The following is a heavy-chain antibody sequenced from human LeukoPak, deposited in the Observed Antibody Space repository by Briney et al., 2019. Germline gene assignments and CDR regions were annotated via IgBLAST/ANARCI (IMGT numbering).Heavy chain of an antibody. V-gene: IGHV4-59*01. J-gene: IGHJ4*02. D-gene: IGHD3-16*01. CDR2: IYETGST. CDR1: GGSMTSFY. CDR3: ARGWATTFFDC. Sequence: SETLSLTCTVSGGSMTSFYWSWLRQSPGKGLEWIGYIYETGSTHYNPSLESRVTISLDMSKSHFSLKMSSVTAADTAVYYCARGWATTFFDCWGQGTLVTVSS.